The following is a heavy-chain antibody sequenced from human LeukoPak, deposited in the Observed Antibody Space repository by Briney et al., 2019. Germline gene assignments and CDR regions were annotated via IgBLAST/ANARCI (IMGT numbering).Heavy chain of an antibody. D-gene: IGHD6-13*01. V-gene: IGHV3-23*01. J-gene: IGHJ4*02. CDR2: ISGSGST. CDR1: GFTFSSYA. CDR3: AKQYSSSWHYFDY. Sequence: GGSLRLSCAASGFTFSSYAMSWVRQAPGKGLEWVSAISGSGSTYYADSVKGRFTISRDNSKNTLYLQMNSLRAEDTAVYHCAKQYSSSWHYFDYWGLGTLVTVSS.